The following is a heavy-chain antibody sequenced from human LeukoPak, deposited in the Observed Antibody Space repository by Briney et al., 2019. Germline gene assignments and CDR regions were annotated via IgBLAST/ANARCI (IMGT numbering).Heavy chain of an antibody. CDR3: ARALFGETPYYYYGMDV. V-gene: IGHV1-2*04. CDR2: INPNSGGT. Sequence: PEASVKVSCTASGYTFTGYYMHWVRQAPGQGLEWMGWINPNSGGTNYAQKFQGWVTMTRDTSISTAYMELSRLRSDDTAVYYCARALFGETPYYYYGMDVWGQGTTVTVSS. D-gene: IGHD3-10*01. J-gene: IGHJ6*02. CDR1: GYTFTGYY.